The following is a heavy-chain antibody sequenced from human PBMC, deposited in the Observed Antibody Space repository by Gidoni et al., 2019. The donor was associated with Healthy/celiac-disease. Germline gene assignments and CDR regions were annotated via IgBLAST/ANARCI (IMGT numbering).Heavy chain of an antibody. CDR2: INHRGST. V-gene: IGHV4-34*01. Sequence: QVQLQQWGAGLLKPSENLSLTCAVYGGSFSGYYWSWIRQPHGKGREGIGEINHRGSTNYHPSRKSRVTISVDTSKNQFSLKLSSVTAADTALYYCAREDYYDSSGYYSPDAAVRRAFDIGGQGTMVTVSS. CDR1: GGSFSGYY. J-gene: IGHJ3*02. CDR3: AREDYYDSSGYYSPDAAVRRAFDI. D-gene: IGHD3-22*01.